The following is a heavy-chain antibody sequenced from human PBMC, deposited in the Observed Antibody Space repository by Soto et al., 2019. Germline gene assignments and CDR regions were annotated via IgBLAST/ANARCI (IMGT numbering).Heavy chain of an antibody. V-gene: IGHV4-30-2*01. D-gene: IGHD2-21*01. Sequence: SETLSLTCAVSGGSISSGGYSWSWIRQPPGKGLEWIGYIYHSGSTYYNPSLKSRVTISVDRSKNQFSLKLSSVTAADTAVYYCARADTGDSGYFQHWGQGTLVTVSS. CDR1: GGSISSGGYS. CDR2: IYHSGST. J-gene: IGHJ1*01. CDR3: ARADTGDSGYFQH.